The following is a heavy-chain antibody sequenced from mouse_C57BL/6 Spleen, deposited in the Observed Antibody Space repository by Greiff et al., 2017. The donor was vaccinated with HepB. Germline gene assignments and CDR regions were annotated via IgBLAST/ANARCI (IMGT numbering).Heavy chain of an antibody. V-gene: IGHV1-77*01. D-gene: IGHD2-1*01. CDR2: IGPGSGST. CDR1: GYTFTDYY. J-gene: IGHJ4*01. CDR3: ARNIYYGKDYAMDY. Sequence: VKLMESGAELVKPGASVKISCKASGYTFTDYYINWVKQRPGQGLEWIGKIGPGSGSTYYNEKFKGKATLTADKSSSTAYMQLSSLTSEDSAVYFSARNIYYGKDYAMDYWGQGTSVTVSS.